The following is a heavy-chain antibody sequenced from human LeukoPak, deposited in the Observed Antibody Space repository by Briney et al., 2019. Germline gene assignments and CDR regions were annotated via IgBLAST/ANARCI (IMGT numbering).Heavy chain of an antibody. CDR3: AGCTLCHCYFDY. CDR2: IIPILGIA. V-gene: IGHV1-69*04. J-gene: IGHJ4*02. Sequence: SVKVSCKASGGTFSSYAISWVRQAPGQGLEWMGRIIPILGIANYAQKFQGRVTITADKSTSTAYMELSSLRSEDTAVYYCAGCTLCHCYFDYWGQGTLVTVSS. D-gene: IGHD2-8*01. CDR1: GGTFSSYA.